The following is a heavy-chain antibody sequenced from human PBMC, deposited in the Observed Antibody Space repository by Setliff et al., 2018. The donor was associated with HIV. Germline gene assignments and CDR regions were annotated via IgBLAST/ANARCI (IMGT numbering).Heavy chain of an antibody. Sequence: ASVKVSCKASGYSFTTYAMHWVRQAPGQGLEWMGWINGDYGTTKYSQRFQGRVTITRDTSASTAYMELNSLTAEDTAVYFCARAVFWSGSPYYKGMDVWGQGTTVTVTS. V-gene: IGHV1-3*01. CDR2: INGDYGTT. D-gene: IGHD3-3*01. CDR3: ARAVFWSGSPYYKGMDV. J-gene: IGHJ6*02. CDR1: GYSFTTYA.